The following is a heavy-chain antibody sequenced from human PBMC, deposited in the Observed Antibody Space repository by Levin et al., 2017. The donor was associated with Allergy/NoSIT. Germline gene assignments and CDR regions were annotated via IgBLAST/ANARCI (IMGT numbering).Heavy chain of an antibody. V-gene: IGHV3-73*01. Sequence: VRQASGKGLEWVGRIRSKPNNYATSYAASVKGRFTISRDDSKNTAYLQMNSLKTEDTALYYCTRPQGDSSASGIDYWGQGTLVTVSS. J-gene: IGHJ4*02. CDR2: IRSKPNNYAT. CDR3: TRPQGDSSASGIDY. D-gene: IGHD3-22*01.